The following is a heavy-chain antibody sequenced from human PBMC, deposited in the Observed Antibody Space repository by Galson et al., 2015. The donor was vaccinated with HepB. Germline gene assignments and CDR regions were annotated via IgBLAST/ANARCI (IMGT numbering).Heavy chain of an antibody. CDR2: ISYDGSNK. CDR3: AKDGANWNVRRALDY. CDR1: GFTFSSYG. D-gene: IGHD1-20*01. V-gene: IGHV3-30*18. Sequence: SLRLSCAASGFTFSSYGMHWVRQAPGKGLEWVAVISYDGSNKYYADSVKGRFTISRDNSKNTLYLQMNSLRAEDTAVYYCAKDGANWNVRRALDYWGQGTLVTVSS. J-gene: IGHJ4*02.